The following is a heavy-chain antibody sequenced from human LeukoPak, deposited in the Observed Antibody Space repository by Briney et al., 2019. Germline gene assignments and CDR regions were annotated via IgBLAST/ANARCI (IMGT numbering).Heavy chain of an antibody. D-gene: IGHD4-17*01. CDR2: IYYSGST. Sequence: SETLSLTCTVSGGSISSYYWSWIRQPPGKGLEWIGHIYYSGSTNYNPSLKSRVTISVDTSKNQFSLKLSSVTAADTAVYYCASHYGDPTIDAFDIWGQGTMVTVSS. J-gene: IGHJ3*02. CDR1: GGSISSYY. CDR3: ASHYGDPTIDAFDI. V-gene: IGHV4-59*12.